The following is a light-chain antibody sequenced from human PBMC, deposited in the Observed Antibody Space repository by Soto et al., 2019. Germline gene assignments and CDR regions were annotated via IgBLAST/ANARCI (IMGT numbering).Light chain of an antibody. J-gene: IGLJ2*01. Sequence: QSVLTQPPSTSGTPGQRVTMSCSGSNSNIGTNTVYWYQQLPGTAPKLLIQSGNRRPSGVPDRFSASKSGTSASLAISGLQSEDEADYYCAAWDDSRIVVLFGGGTKLTVL. CDR1: NSNIGTNT. CDR3: AAWDDSRIVVL. CDR2: SGN. V-gene: IGLV1-44*01.